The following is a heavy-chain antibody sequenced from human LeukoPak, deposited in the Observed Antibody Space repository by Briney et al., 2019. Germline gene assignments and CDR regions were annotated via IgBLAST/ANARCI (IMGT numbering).Heavy chain of an antibody. V-gene: IGHV4-30-2*01. CDR2: IYHSGST. CDR1: GGSISSGGYS. J-gene: IGHJ3*02. D-gene: IGHD6-13*01. CDR3: ARVKQQLVPCDAFDI. Sequence: SSETLSLTCAVSGGSISSGGYSWSWIRQPPGKGLEWIGYIYHSGSTYYNPSLKSRVTISVDRSKNQFSLKLSSVTAADTAVYYCARVKQQLVPCDAFDIWGQGTMVTVSS.